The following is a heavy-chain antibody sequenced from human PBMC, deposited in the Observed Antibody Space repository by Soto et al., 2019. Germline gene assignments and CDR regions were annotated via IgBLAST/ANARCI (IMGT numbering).Heavy chain of an antibody. Sequence: QRPSLPFAGSGGCFSRGVYSWSWIRQPPGKGLEWIGYIYHSGSTYYNPSLKSRVTISVDRSKNQFSLKLSSVTAADTAVYYCARVLFGRGNWFDPWGQGTLVTVS. J-gene: IGHJ5*02. CDR3: ARVLFGRGNWFDP. D-gene: IGHD3-3*01. CDR2: IYHSGST. CDR1: GGCFSRGVYS. V-gene: IGHV4-30-2*01.